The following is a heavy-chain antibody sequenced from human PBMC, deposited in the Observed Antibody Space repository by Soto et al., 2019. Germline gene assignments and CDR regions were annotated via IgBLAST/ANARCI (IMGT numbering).Heavy chain of an antibody. Sequence: PSQTLSLTCDISGDSVSSNNVAWNWIRQSPSRGLEWLGRTYYRSKWYNDYAISVKSRIIVNPDTSKNRFSLQLNSVTTEDTAMYYCAGNFYYVSGIYYTPSFDYGGRG. CDR3: AGNFYYVSGIYYTPSFDY. J-gene: IGHJ4*02. CDR2: TYYRSKWYN. V-gene: IGHV6-1*01. D-gene: IGHD3-10*01. CDR1: GDSVSSNNVA.